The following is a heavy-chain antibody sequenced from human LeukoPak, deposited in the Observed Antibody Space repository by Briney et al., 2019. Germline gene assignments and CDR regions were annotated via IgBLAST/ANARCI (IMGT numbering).Heavy chain of an antibody. D-gene: IGHD3-9*01. CDR3: ARRDDILTVGRGMDV. CDR2: INRSGST. Sequence: SDTLSLTCSVYDESLSGYYWGWFRQPPGKGLEWIGEINRSGSTNYNPSLMSRVTISVDTSKSQFSLKLSSVTAADTAVYYCARRDDILTVGRGMDVWGQGTTVTVSS. J-gene: IGHJ6*02. CDR1: DESLSGYY. V-gene: IGHV4-34*01.